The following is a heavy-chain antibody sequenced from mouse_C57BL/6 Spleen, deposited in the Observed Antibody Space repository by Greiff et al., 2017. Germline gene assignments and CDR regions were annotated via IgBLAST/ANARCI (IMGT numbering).Heavy chain of an antibody. CDR3: ARAVYYYGSGWYFDV. D-gene: IGHD1-1*01. CDR1: GFTFSSYA. CDR2: ISDGGSYT. V-gene: IGHV5-4*01. Sequence: EVQLVESGGGLVKPGGSLKLSCAASGFTFSSYAMSWVRQTPEKRLEWVATISDGGSYTYYPDNVKGRFTISRDNAKNNLYLQMSHLKSEDTAMYYCARAVYYYGSGWYFDVWGTGTTVTVSS. J-gene: IGHJ1*03.